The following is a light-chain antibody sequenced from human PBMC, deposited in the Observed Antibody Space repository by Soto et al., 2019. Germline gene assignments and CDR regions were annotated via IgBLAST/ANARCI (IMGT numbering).Light chain of an antibody. CDR3: QQYGSSPWT. J-gene: IGKJ1*01. CDR2: GAS. Sequence: EIVMTPSPATLSVSPVERVTPSCRASQSVSSSYLAWYQQKPGQAPRLLIYGASSRATGIPDRFSGSGSGTDFTLTISRLEPEDFAVYYCQQYGSSPWTFGQGTKVDIK. CDR1: QSVSSSY. V-gene: IGKV3-20*01.